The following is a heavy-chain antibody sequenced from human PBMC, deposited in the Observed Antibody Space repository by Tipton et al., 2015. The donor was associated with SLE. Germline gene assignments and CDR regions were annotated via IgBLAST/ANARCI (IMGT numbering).Heavy chain of an antibody. Sequence: TLRLSCTDSGFTFSRYALTWVRQAPGKGLEWVSVISGTADRSDRMYYTDSVKGRFTISRDNSRKTLYLQMNSLRAEDTAVYYCARGTRIMITFGGVNYFDYWGQGTLVTVSS. D-gene: IGHD3-16*01. J-gene: IGHJ4*02. V-gene: IGHV3-23*01. CDR3: ARGTRIMITFGGVNYFDY. CDR2: ISGTADRS. CDR1: GFTFSRYA.